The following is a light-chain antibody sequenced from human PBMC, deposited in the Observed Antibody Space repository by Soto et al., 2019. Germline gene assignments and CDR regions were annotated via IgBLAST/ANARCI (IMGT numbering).Light chain of an antibody. J-gene: IGKJ1*01. CDR3: QKYNIVPLN. CDR2: DAS. CDR1: QDISNY. Sequence: DIQMTQSPSSLSASVGDRVTISCQASQDISNYLNWYQHKEGKAPKLLIYDASNLETGVPSRFSGSGSGTDFTLTISSLQPEDVATYYCQKYNIVPLNFGPGTKV. V-gene: IGKV1-33*01.